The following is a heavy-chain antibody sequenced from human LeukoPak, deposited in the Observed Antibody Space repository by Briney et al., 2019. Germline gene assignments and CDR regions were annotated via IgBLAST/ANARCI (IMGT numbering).Heavy chain of an antibody. J-gene: IGHJ4*02. D-gene: IGHD7-27*01. CDR1: GFTFSNYW. V-gene: IGHV3-7*03. CDR2: IKQDGSEI. CDR3: VRDKLTGASRLDY. Sequence: GGSLRLSCAASGFTFSNYWMSWVRQAPGKELEWVANIKQDGSEIHYVDSVKGRFTISRDNAKNSLYLQMNSLRAEDTAVYYCVRDKLTGASRLDYWGQGTLLTVSS.